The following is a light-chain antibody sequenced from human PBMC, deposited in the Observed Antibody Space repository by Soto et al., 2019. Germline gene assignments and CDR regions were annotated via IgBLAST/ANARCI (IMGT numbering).Light chain of an antibody. CDR1: SSDVGGYNY. CDR2: DVS. V-gene: IGLV2-14*01. Sequence: QSALTQPASVSGSPGQSITISCTGTSSDVGGYNYVSWYQQHPGKAPKLMIYDVSNRPSGVSNRFSGSKSANTASLTISGLQAEDEADYYCSSYTINYTVVFCGGIKLTVL. CDR3: SSYTINYTVV. J-gene: IGLJ2*01.